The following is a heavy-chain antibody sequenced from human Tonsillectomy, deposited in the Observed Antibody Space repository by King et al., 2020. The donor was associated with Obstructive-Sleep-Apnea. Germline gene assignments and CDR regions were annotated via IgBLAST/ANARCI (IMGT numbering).Heavy chain of an antibody. CDR2: INPYNGNR. Sequence: QLVQSGHEVKKPGASVQVSCRASGYIFTSYGIAWLRQAPGQGLDLMGYINPYNGNRNYAERFQGRVTMTTDASTKTAYLEVRSLRSDDTAVYFCARFLDSGESYYTLMYWGQGTLVTVSS. V-gene: IGHV1-18*01. CDR1: GYIFTSYG. D-gene: IGHD3-10*01. J-gene: IGHJ4*02. CDR3: ARFLDSGESYYTLMY.